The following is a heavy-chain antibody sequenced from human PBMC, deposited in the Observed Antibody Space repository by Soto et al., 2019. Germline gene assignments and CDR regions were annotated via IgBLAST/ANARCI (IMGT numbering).Heavy chain of an antibody. V-gene: IGHV3-43*01. CDR1: GFTFDDYT. CDR3: AKGKYSSSWYDRARAEYFQH. D-gene: IGHD6-13*01. J-gene: IGHJ1*01. CDR2: ISWDGGST. Sequence: PGGSLRLSCAASGFTFDDYTMHWVRQAPGKGLEWVSLISWDGGSTYYAYSVKGRFTISRDNSKNSLCRQMNGLRTEDTALYYCAKGKYSSSWYDRARAEYFQHWGQGTLVTVSS.